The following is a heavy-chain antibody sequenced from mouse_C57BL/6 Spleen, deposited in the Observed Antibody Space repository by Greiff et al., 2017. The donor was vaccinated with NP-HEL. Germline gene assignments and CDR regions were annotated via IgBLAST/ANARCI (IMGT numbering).Heavy chain of an antibody. Sequence: QVQLQQSGAELVRPGASVKLSCKASGYTFTDYYINWVKQRPGQGLEWIARIYPGSGNTYYNEKFKGKATLTAEKSSSTAYMQLSSLTSEDSAVYFCARERGGDYWGQGTTLTVSS. CDR2: IYPGSGNT. J-gene: IGHJ2*01. CDR3: ARERGGDY. CDR1: GYTFTDYY. V-gene: IGHV1-76*01.